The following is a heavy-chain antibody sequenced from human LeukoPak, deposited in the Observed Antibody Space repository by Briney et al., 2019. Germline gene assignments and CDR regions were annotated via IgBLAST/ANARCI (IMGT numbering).Heavy chain of an antibody. V-gene: IGHV4-30-4*08. CDR2: IYYSGST. CDR1: GGSISSGDYY. CDR3: ARVRYYDSSGYP. Sequence: SQTLSLTCTVSGGSISSGDYYWSWIRQPPGKGLEWIGYIYYSGSTYYNPSLKSRVTISVDTSKNQFSLKLSSVTAADAAVYYCARVRYYDSSGYPWGQGTLVTVSS. J-gene: IGHJ5*02. D-gene: IGHD3-22*01.